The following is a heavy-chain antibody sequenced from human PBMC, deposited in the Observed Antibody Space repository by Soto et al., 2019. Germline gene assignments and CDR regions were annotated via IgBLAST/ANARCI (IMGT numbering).Heavy chain of an antibody. CDR2: ISGSGGST. V-gene: IGHV3-23*01. Sequence: EVQLLESGGGLVQPGGSLRLSCAASGFTFSSYAMSWVRQAPGKGLEWVSAISGSGGSTYYADSVKGRFTISRDNSKNTLYLQISRLRAEDTAVYYCAKDLGIGEVVPAATFGYWGQGTLVTVSS. D-gene: IGHD2-2*01. J-gene: IGHJ4*02. CDR1: GFTFSSYA. CDR3: AKDLGIGEVVPAATFGY.